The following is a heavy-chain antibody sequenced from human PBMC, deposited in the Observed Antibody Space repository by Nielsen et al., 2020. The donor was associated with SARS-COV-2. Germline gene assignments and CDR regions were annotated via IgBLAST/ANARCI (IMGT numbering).Heavy chain of an antibody. Sequence: PGKGLEWIGYIYYSGSTYYNPSLKSRVTISVDTSKNQFSLKLSSVTAADTAVYYCAGQQGRGYCSSTSCLAFDYWGQGTLVTVSS. V-gene: IGHV4-30-4*01. CDR3: AGQQGRGYCSSTSCLAFDY. D-gene: IGHD2-2*01. CDR2: IYYSGST. J-gene: IGHJ4*02.